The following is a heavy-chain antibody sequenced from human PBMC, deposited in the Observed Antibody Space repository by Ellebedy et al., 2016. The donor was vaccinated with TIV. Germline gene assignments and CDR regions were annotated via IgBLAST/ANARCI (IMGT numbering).Heavy chain of an antibody. Sequence: SETLSLTXTVSGGSISSHYWTWIRQPPGKGLEWIGYIYYSGSTNYNPSLKSRVTISVDTSKNQFSLKLSSVTAADSAVYYCVRSEGYAMDVWGQGTTVTVSS. CDR2: IYYSGST. J-gene: IGHJ6*02. V-gene: IGHV4-59*11. CDR1: GGSISSHY. CDR3: VRSEGYAMDV.